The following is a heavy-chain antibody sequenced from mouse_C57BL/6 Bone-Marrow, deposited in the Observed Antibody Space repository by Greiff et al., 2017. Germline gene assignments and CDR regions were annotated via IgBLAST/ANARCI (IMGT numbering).Heavy chain of an antibody. V-gene: IGHV5-16*01. CDR2: INYDGSST. J-gene: IGHJ4*01. D-gene: IGHD1-2*01. Sequence: EVQVVESEGGLVQPGSSMKLSCTASGFTFSDYYMAWVRQVPEKGLEWVANINYDGSSTYYLDSLKSRFIISRDNAKNILYLQMSSLKSEDTATYYCARVGGTTAAMDYWGQGTSVTVSS. CDR1: GFTFSDYY. CDR3: ARVGGTTAAMDY.